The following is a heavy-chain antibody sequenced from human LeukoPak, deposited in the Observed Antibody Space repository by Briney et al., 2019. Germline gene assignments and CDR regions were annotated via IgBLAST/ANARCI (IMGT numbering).Heavy chain of an antibody. D-gene: IGHD6-19*01. V-gene: IGHV4-4*02. CDR2: IYHSGST. Sequence: SGTLSLTCAVSGGSISSSNWWSWVRQPPGKGLEWIGEIYHSGSTNYNPSLKSRVTISVDKSKNQFSLKLSSVTAADTAGYYCARGTYEWLPAGFDYWGQGTLVTVSS. CDR3: ARGTYEWLPAGFDY. J-gene: IGHJ4*02. CDR1: GGSISSSNW.